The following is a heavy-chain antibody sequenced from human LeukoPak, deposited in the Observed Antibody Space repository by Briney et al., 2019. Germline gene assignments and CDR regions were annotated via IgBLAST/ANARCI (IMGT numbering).Heavy chain of an antibody. V-gene: IGHV4-61*02. D-gene: IGHD3-22*01. Sequence: SQTLSLTCTVSGGSISSGSYYWSWIRQPAGKGLEWIGRIYTSGSTNYNPSLKSRVTISVDTSKNQFSLKLGSVTAADTAVYYCARDLGNYYDSSGYFAFDIWGQGTMVTVSS. CDR2: IYTSGST. CDR1: GGSISSGSYY. CDR3: ARDLGNYYDSSGYFAFDI. J-gene: IGHJ3*02.